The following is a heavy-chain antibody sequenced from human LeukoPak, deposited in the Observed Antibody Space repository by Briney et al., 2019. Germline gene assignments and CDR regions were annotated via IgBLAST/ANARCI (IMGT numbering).Heavy chain of an antibody. V-gene: IGHV3-9*01. CDR2: ISWSSGSI. CDR1: GFTFDDYA. D-gene: IGHD3-3*01. Sequence: GGSLRLSCAASGFTFDDYAMHWVRQAPGKGLEWVSGISWSSGSIGYADSVKGRFTISRDNAKNSLYLQMNSLRAEDTALYYCAKDRKYDFWSGYLDYWGQGTLVTVSS. J-gene: IGHJ4*02. CDR3: AKDRKYDFWSGYLDY.